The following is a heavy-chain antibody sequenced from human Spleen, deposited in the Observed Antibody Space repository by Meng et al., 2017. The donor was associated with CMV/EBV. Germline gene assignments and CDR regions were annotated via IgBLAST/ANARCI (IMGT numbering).Heavy chain of an antibody. V-gene: IGHV3-21*01. CDR3: ARESSTAPFDY. CDR1: GFTFSSYS. CDR2: ITTSGSSK. J-gene: IGHJ4*02. Sequence: GESLKISCAPSGFTFSSYSFNWVRQAPGKGLEWVSSITTSGSSKYYAGSVKGCFTISRDNAKNSLYLQMNSLTVEDTAFYYCARESSTAPFDYWGQGTLVTVSS. D-gene: IGHD2-21*02.